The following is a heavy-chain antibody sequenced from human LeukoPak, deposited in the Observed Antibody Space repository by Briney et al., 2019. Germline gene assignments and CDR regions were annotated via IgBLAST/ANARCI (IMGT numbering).Heavy chain of an antibody. V-gene: IGHV1-2*02. Sequence: ASVKVSCKASGYTFTGYYMHWVRQAPGQGLEWMGWINPNSGGTNYAQKFQGRVTMTRDTPISTAYMELSRLRSDDTAVYYCARDSRPHYYGSGSYYNVDYWGQGTLVTVSS. CDR2: INPNSGGT. CDR1: GYTFTGYY. CDR3: ARDSRPHYYGSGSYYNVDY. J-gene: IGHJ4*02. D-gene: IGHD3-10*01.